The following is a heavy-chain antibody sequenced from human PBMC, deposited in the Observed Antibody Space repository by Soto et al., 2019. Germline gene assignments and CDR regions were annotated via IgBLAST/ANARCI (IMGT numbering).Heavy chain of an antibody. D-gene: IGHD3-10*01. CDR2: IKTKVEGETT. Sequence: GGSLRLSCVASGITFGSRAMSWVRQAPGEGLEWVGHIKTKVEGETTDYAAPVKGRFSISRDDSTYTHSLQMNSLKSEDTAVYYCATDRPTAGSGELDYWGQGTLVTVSS. CDR3: ATDRPTAGSGELDY. CDR1: GITFGSRA. J-gene: IGHJ4*02. V-gene: IGHV3-15*01.